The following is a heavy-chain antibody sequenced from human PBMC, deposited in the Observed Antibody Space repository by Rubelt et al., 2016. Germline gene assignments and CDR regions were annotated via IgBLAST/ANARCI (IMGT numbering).Heavy chain of an antibody. CDR3: ARIPNWRYWYFDL. V-gene: IGHV2-70*01. Sequence: QVTLRESGPALVKPTQTLTLTCTFSGFSLSTSGMCVSWIRQPPGKALEWLALIDWDDDKYYSTSLKNRLTISKDTSKNQVVLTMTKRDPVDTATYYCARIPNWRYWYFDLWGRGTLVTVSS. J-gene: IGHJ2*01. CDR2: IDWDDDK. CDR1: GFSLSTSGMC. D-gene: IGHD1-1*01.